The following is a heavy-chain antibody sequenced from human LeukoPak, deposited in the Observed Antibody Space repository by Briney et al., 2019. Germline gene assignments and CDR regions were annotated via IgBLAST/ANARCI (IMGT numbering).Heavy chain of an antibody. CDR2: IYYSGST. D-gene: IGHD2-2*01. CDR3: ARERCSGTSCLVDY. CDR1: GGSISSSSYY. J-gene: IGHJ4*02. V-gene: IGHV4-39*07. Sequence: SETLSLTCTVSGGSISSSSYYWGWIRQPPGKGLEWIGSIYYSGSTYYNPSLKSRVTISVDTSKNQFSLKLSSVTAADTAVYYCARERCSGTSCLVDYWGQGTLVTVSS.